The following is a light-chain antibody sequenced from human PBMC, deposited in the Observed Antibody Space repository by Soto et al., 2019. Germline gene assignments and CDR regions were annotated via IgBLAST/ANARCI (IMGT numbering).Light chain of an antibody. Sequence: QSVLTQPPSASGTPGQRVTISCSGSSSNIGSNTVNWYQQLPGTAPKLLIYNNNQRPSGVPDRFSGSKSGTSASLAISGLQSEDEADYYCAAWDDRLNVLVFAGGTKLTVL. J-gene: IGLJ3*02. CDR1: SSNIGSNT. CDR3: AAWDDRLNVLV. CDR2: NNN. V-gene: IGLV1-44*01.